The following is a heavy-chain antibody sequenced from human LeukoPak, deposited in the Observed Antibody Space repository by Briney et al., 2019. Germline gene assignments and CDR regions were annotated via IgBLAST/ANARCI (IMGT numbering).Heavy chain of an antibody. CDR2: IYHSGST. J-gene: IGHJ4*02. Sequence: SETLSLTCAVSGGSISSSNWWSWVRQPPGKGLEWIGEIYHSGSTNCNPSLKSRVTISVDKSKNQFSLKLSSVTAADTAVYYCARTGSSGYYYVYWGQGTLVTVSS. D-gene: IGHD3-22*01. V-gene: IGHV4-4*02. CDR1: GGSISSSNW. CDR3: ARTGSSGYYYVY.